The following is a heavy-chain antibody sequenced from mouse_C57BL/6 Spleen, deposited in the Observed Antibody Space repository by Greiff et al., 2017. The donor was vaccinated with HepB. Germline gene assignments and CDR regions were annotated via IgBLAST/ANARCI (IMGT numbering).Heavy chain of an antibody. D-gene: IGHD1-1*01. CDR3: ARGDTTPDY. J-gene: IGHJ4*01. V-gene: IGHV1-61*01. CDR2: IYPSDSET. Sequence: QVQLKQPGAELVRPGSSVKLSCKASGYTFTSYWMDWVKQRPGQGLEWIGNIYPSDSETHYNQKFKDKATLTVDKSSSTAYMQLSSLTSEDSAVYYCARGDTTPDYWGQGTSVTVSS. CDR1: GYTFTSYW.